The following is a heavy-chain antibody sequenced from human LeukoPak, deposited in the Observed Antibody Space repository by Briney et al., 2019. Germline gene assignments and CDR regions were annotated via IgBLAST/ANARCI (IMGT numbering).Heavy chain of an antibody. Sequence: GGSLRLSCAASGFTFSSYWMIWVRQAPGKGLEWVANIKQDGSEKYYVDSVKGRFTISRDNAKNSLYLQMNSLRAEDTALYYCARDSGARGYSYGAYWGQGTLVTVSS. CDR1: GFTFSSYW. V-gene: IGHV3-7*01. CDR3: ARDSGARGYSYGAY. CDR2: IKQDGSEK. D-gene: IGHD5-18*01. J-gene: IGHJ4*02.